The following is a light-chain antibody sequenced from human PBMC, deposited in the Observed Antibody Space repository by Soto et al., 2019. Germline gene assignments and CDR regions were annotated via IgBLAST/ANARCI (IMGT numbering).Light chain of an antibody. CDR3: HQYYSTPYT. CDR2: WAS. Sequence: DIVMTQSPDSLAVSLGERATINCKSSQRVLYSSNKKNYLAWYQLKPGQHPKLLIYWASTRESGVPARFSGRGSGTEFTLTIRRLQAEDVAVYYCHQYYSTPYTFGQGTTLEIK. V-gene: IGKV4-1*01. J-gene: IGKJ2*01. CDR1: QRVLYSSNKKNY.